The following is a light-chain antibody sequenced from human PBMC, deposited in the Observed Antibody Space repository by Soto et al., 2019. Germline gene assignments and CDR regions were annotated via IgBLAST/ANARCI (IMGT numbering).Light chain of an antibody. CDR2: DAS. Sequence: DIQMTQSPSTLSASVGDRVTITCRASQSISSWLAWYQQKPGKAPKLLIYDASSFESGVPSRFIGSGSGTEFTLTISSLQPDDFATYYCQQYNSYLYTFGQGTKLEIK. CDR1: QSISSW. CDR3: QQYNSYLYT. V-gene: IGKV1-5*01. J-gene: IGKJ2*01.